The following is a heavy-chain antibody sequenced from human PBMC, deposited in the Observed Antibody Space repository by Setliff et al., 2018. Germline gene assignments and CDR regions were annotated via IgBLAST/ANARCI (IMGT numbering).Heavy chain of an antibody. Sequence: ASVKVSCKASGYIFTSYGFSWVRQAPGQGLEWMGWISTYNGKTNYAQKFQGRVTMTTDTSTSTAYMELRSLKSEDTAVYYCANEHGTTVTVENYHYYKDVWGKGTTVTVSS. V-gene: IGHV1-18*01. J-gene: IGHJ6*03. D-gene: IGHD4-4*01. CDR3: ANEHGTTVTVENYHYYKDV. CDR2: ISTYNGKT. CDR1: GYIFTSYG.